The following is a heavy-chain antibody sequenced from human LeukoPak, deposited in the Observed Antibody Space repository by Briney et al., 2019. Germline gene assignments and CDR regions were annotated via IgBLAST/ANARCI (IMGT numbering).Heavy chain of an antibody. CDR1: GFTFSGYA. V-gene: IGHV3-23*01. CDR3: AKGLAVGATHYYYYGMDV. Sequence: GGSLRLSCAASGFTFSGYAMSWVRQAPGKGLEWVSAISGSGGSTYYADSVKGRFTISRDNSKNTLYLQMNSLRAEDTAVYYCAKGLAVGATHYYYYGMDVWGQGTTVTVSS. CDR2: ISGSGGST. J-gene: IGHJ6*02. D-gene: IGHD1-26*01.